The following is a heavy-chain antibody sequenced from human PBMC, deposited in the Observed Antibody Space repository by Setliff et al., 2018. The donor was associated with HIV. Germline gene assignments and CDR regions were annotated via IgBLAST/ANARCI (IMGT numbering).Heavy chain of an antibody. CDR1: GFTFSSYE. J-gene: IGHJ3*02. D-gene: IGHD4-17*01. V-gene: IGHV3-7*01. Sequence: PGGSLRLSCAASGFTFSSYEMNWVRQAPGKGLEWVANIKQDGSEKYYVDSVRGRFTISRDNAKNSLYLQMNSLRAEDTAVYYCARDTGLGGDYADAFDIWGQGATVTVSS. CDR2: IKQDGSEK. CDR3: ARDTGLGGDYADAFDI.